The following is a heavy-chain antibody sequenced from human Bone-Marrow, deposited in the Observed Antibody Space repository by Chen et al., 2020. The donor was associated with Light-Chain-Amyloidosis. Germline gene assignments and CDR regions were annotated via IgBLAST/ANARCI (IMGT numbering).Heavy chain of an antibody. CDR3: AKDISYDDILPGYPADAFDI. CDR1: GFAFSSYA. CDR2: ISGSGCSR. D-gene: IGHD3-9*01. Sequence: EVQLVESGGGLLQRGGSLRLSCAASGFAFSSYAMSWVRQAPGKGLEWVSIISGSGCSRYYGDSVEGRLTISRDNSKNALFLQMNSLRAEDTAVYYCAKDISYDDILPGYPADAFDIWGQGTMVTVSS. V-gene: IGHV3-23*04. J-gene: IGHJ3*02.